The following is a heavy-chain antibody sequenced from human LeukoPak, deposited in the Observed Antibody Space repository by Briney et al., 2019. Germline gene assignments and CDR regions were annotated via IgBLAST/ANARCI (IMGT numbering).Heavy chain of an antibody. J-gene: IGHJ4*02. CDR3: ARQQIYVDTAMVAYFDY. CDR2: MYYSGST. CDR1: GGSISSYY. D-gene: IGHD5-18*01. V-gene: IGHV4-59*01. Sequence: SETLSLTCTVSGGSISSYYWSWIRQPPGKGLEWIGYMYYSGSTSYNPSLKSRVTISVDTSENQFSLQLRSVTAADTAVYYCARQQIYVDTAMVAYFDYWGQGILVTVSS.